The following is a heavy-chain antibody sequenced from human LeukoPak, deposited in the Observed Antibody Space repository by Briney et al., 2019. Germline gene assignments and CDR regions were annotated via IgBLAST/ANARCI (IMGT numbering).Heavy chain of an antibody. CDR2: IIPIFGTA. V-gene: IGHV1-69*05. Sequence: SVKVSCKASGGTFGSYAISWVRQAPGQGLEWMGGIIPIFGTANYAQKLQGRVTMTTDTSTSTAYMELRSLRSDDTAVYYCARRGVFWSHHAPRKGNAFDIWGQGTMVTVSS. D-gene: IGHD3-3*01. J-gene: IGHJ3*02. CDR1: GGTFGSYA. CDR3: ARRGVFWSHHAPRKGNAFDI.